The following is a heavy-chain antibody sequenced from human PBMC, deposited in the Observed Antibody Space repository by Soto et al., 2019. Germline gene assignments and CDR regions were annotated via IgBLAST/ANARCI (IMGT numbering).Heavy chain of an antibody. V-gene: IGHV3-33*01. D-gene: IGHD5-12*01. CDR2: MWFDGSHT. CDR3: ARDDSRGYSGYDIDY. CDR1: GFTFSAYA. Sequence: GGSLRLSCAASGFTFSAYAMHWVRQAPGKGLEWVAVMWFDGSHTYYAGSVKGRFAISRDNSKNTLYLQMNSLRAEDTAVYYCARDDSRGYSGYDIDYWGQGTLVTVS. J-gene: IGHJ4*02.